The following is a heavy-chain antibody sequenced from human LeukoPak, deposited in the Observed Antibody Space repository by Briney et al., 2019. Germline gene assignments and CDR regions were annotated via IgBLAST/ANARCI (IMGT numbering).Heavy chain of an antibody. Sequence: ASVKVSCKVSGYTLTELSMHWVRQAPGKGLEWMGGFDPEDGETIYAQKFQGRVTMTEDTSTDTAYMELSSLRSEDTAVYYCATDRVCSSTSCLVSYYFDYWGQGTLVTVSS. CDR2: FDPEDGET. D-gene: IGHD2-2*01. CDR3: ATDRVCSSTSCLVSYYFDY. CDR1: GYTLTELS. V-gene: IGHV1-24*01. J-gene: IGHJ4*02.